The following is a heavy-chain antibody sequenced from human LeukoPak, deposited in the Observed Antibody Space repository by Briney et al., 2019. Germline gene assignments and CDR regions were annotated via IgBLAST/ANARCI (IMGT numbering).Heavy chain of an antibody. CDR1: GFTLSSYR. V-gene: IGHV3-23*01. CDR2: ISDSGTI. D-gene: IGHD2-8*02. Sequence: GGSLRLSCAASGFTLSSYRMNWVRQAPGKGLEWVSYISDSGTINYADSVRGRFTISRDNSKNTLYLQMNSLRAEDMAVYYCAKDLAWYYFDYWGQGTLVTVSS. J-gene: IGHJ4*02. CDR3: AKDLAWYYFDY.